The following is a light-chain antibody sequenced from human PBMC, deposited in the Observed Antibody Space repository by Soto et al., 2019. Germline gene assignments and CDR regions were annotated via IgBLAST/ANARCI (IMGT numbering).Light chain of an antibody. Sequence: QLVLTQSSSASASLGSSVKLTCTLSSGHSSDIIAWPQQQPGKAPRYLMKLEGSGSYNKGSGVPDRFSGSSSGADRYLTISNLQFEDEADYYCETWDSNTHVFGTGTKLTVL. V-gene: IGLV4-60*02. CDR2: LEGSGSY. CDR1: SGHSSDI. CDR3: ETWDSNTHV. J-gene: IGLJ1*01.